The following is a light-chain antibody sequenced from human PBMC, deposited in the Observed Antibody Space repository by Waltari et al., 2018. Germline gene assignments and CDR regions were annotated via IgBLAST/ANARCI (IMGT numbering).Light chain of an antibody. CDR1: ESILYYSNNKNY. CDR3: QKYYTTPYN. Sequence: DIVLTQSPDSLAVSLGERATIHCKSSESILYYSNNKNYLAWYQQRPGQPPKLLIHWASIRESGVPDRFSGSESGTDFTLTISSLQAEDVALDFCQKYYTTPYNFGQGTKVEIK. J-gene: IGKJ2*01. CDR2: WAS. V-gene: IGKV4-1*01.